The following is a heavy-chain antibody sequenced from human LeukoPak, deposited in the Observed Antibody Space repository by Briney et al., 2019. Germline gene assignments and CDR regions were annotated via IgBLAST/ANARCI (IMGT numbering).Heavy chain of an antibody. D-gene: IGHD3-9*01. CDR3: AKGDASPVHLLTGH. J-gene: IGHJ4*02. CDR1: GFTLSSYA. Sequence: GGCLRPSFAASGFTLSSYAMTWVRQPPGKGLGWFRVFSGSGVNTNYAASGKGRFTISKDNSKNTLYLQINSLRAEDTGVYYCAKGDASPVHLLTGHWGQGTLVTVSS. V-gene: IGHV3-23*01. CDR2: FSGSGVNT.